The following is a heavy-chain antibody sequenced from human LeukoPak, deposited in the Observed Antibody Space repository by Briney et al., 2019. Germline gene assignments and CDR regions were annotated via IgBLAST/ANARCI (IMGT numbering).Heavy chain of an antibody. CDR3: ARPDVDSYYYYGMDV. CDR2: ISSSSSTI. J-gene: IGHJ6*02. D-gene: IGHD5-12*01. V-gene: IGHV3-48*02. CDR1: GFTFSSYS. Sequence: GGSLRLSCAASGFTFSSYSMNWVSQAPGKGLEWISYISSSSSTIYYADSVKGRFTISRDNAKNSLYLQMNSLRDEDTAVYYCARPDVDSYYYYGMDVWGQGTTVTVSS.